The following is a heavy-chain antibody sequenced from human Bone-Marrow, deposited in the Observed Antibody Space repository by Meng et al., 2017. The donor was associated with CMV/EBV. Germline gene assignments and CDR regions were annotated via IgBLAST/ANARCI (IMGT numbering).Heavy chain of an antibody. CDR1: GYTFTGYY. J-gene: IGHJ4*02. CDR2: INPNSGGT. D-gene: IGHD6-6*01. V-gene: IGHV1-2*02. Sequence: ASVKVSCKASGYTFTGYYMHWVRQAPGQGLEWMGWINPNSGGTNYAQKFQGRVTMARDTYISTAYMELSRLRSDDPAVYYGARGAKGGESIAARFLRDYWGQGTLVTVSS. CDR3: ARGAKGGESIAARFLRDY.